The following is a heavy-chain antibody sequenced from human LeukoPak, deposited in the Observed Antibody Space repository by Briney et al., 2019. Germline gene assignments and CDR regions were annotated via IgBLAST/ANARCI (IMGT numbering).Heavy chain of an antibody. CDR1: GYTFTGYY. J-gene: IGHJ4*02. CDR3: ARDHAYSGYDVPHYYFDY. Sequence: ASVKVSCKASGYTFTGYYMHWVRQAPGQGLEWMGWINPNSGGTNYAQKFQGRVTMTRDTSISTAYMELSRLRSDDTAVYYCARDHAYSGYDVPHYYFDYWGQGTLVTVSS. V-gene: IGHV1-2*02. D-gene: IGHD5-12*01. CDR2: INPNSGGT.